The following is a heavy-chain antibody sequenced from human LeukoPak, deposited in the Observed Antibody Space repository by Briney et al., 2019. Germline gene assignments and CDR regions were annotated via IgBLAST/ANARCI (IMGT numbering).Heavy chain of an antibody. J-gene: IGHJ3*02. Sequence: GGSLRLPCAASGFPFDGYAMHWVRQTPGKGLEWVSLISGDGGSTYYADSVKGRFTISRDNSKNSLYLQMNSLRTEDTALYYCAKPPAATRFVFDIRGQGTLVAVSS. D-gene: IGHD2-15*01. CDR1: GFPFDGYA. CDR3: AKPPAATRFVFDI. CDR2: ISGDGGST. V-gene: IGHV3-43*02.